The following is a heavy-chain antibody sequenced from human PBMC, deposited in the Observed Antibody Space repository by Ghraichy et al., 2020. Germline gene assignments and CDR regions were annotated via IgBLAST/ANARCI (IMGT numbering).Heavy chain of an antibody. V-gene: IGHV1-69*13. J-gene: IGHJ6*02. CDR3: ARDQLGGWGYYYYGMDV. CDR2: IVPIFGTA. D-gene: IGHD7-27*01. Sequence: SVKVSCKASGGTFSSYAISWVRQAPGQGLEWMGGIVPIFGTANYAQKFQGRVTITADESTSTAYMELSSLRSEDTAVYYCARDQLGGWGYYYYGMDVWGQGTTVTVSS. CDR1: GGTFSSYA.